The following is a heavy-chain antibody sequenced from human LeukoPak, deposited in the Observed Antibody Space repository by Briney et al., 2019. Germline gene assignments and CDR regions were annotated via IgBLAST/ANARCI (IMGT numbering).Heavy chain of an antibody. CDR3: ARRRRGKEGYYGSGSPRYIDY. D-gene: IGHD3-10*01. V-gene: IGHV4-39*01. CDR2: IYYSGST. J-gene: IGHJ4*02. Sequence: PSETLSLTCTVSGGSISSSSYYWGWIRQPPGKGLDWIGNIYYSGSTYYNPSLKSRVTMSVDTSKNQFSLKLSSVTAADTAVYYCARRRRGKEGYYGSGSPRYIDYWGQGTLVTVSS. CDR1: GGSISSSSYY.